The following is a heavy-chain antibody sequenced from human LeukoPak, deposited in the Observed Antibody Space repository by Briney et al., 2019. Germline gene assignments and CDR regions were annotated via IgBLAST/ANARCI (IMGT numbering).Heavy chain of an antibody. CDR2: IYHSGST. CDR1: GGSLSGYY. CDR3: ARKDDYVWGSYRYWWFDP. Sequence: SETLSLTCAVYGGSLSGYYWSWVRQPPGKGLEWIGEIYHSGSTNYNPSLKSRVTISVDKSKNQFSLKMSSVTAADTAVYYCARKDDYVWGSYRYWWFDPWGQGTLVTVSS. D-gene: IGHD3-16*02. J-gene: IGHJ5*02. V-gene: IGHV4-34*01.